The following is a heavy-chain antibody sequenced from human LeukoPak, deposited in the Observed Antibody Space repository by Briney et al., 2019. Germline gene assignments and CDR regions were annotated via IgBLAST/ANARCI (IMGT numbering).Heavy chain of an antibody. D-gene: IGHD2-8*01. Sequence: SETLSLTCTVSGGPISSYYWSWIRQPPGKGLEWIGYIYYSGSTNYNPSLKSRVTISVDTSKNQFSLKLSSVTAADTAVYYCARHHGVRYYYYGMDVWGQGTTVTVSS. CDR2: IYYSGST. CDR1: GGPISSYY. CDR3: ARHHGVRYYYYGMDV. V-gene: IGHV4-59*08. J-gene: IGHJ6*02.